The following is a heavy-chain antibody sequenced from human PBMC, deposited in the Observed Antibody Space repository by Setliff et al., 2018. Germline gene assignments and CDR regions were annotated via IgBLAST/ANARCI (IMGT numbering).Heavy chain of an antibody. V-gene: IGHV3-11*04. Sequence: GGSLRLSCAASGFTFSDYYMSWIRQAPGKGLEWVSYISSSGSTIYYADSVKGRFTISRDNSKNTLYLQMNSLRAEDTAVYYCARGPYYDFWSGYGADAFDIWGQGTTVTV. CDR1: GFTFSDYY. CDR3: ARGPYYDFWSGYGADAFDI. D-gene: IGHD3-3*01. J-gene: IGHJ3*02. CDR2: ISSSGSTI.